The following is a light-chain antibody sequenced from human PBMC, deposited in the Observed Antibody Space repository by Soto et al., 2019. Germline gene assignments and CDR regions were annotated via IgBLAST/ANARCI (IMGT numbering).Light chain of an antibody. CDR1: PSISKW. Sequence: DIQMPQSPSTLSASVGDRVTITCRASPSISKWLAWYQQKPGKAPDLLIYDPSWLESGVPSRFSGSGSGTEFTLTISSLHHNDFATYYCQQYDIYTTFGPGTQGQIK. CDR2: DPS. J-gene: IGKJ1*01. CDR3: QQYDIYTT. V-gene: IGKV1-5*01.